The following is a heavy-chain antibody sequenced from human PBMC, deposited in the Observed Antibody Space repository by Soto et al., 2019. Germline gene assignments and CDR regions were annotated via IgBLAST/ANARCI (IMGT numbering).Heavy chain of an antibody. CDR1: GFTFSSYA. CDR3: AKDNYYYDSSGSFGMDV. J-gene: IGHJ6*02. Sequence: GGSLRLSCAASGFTFSSYAMSWVRQAPGKGLEWVSAISGSGGSTYYADSVKGRFTISRDNSKNTLYLQMNSLRAEDTAVYYCAKDNYYYDSSGSFGMDVWGQGTTVTVSS. V-gene: IGHV3-23*01. CDR2: ISGSGGST. D-gene: IGHD3-22*01.